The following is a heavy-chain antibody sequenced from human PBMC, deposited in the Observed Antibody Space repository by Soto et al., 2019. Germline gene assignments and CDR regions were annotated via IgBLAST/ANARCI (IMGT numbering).Heavy chain of an antibody. CDR2: IYSGGST. Sequence: PGGSLRLSCAASGFTVSSNYMSWVRQAPGKGLEWVSVIYSGGSTYYADSVKGRFTISRDNSKNTLYLQMNSLRAEDTAVYYCARADHHAGGYFDWPTLMDVWGQGTTVTVSS. D-gene: IGHD3-9*01. J-gene: IGHJ6*02. CDR1: GFTVSSNY. V-gene: IGHV3-53*01. CDR3: ARADHHAGGYFDWPTLMDV.